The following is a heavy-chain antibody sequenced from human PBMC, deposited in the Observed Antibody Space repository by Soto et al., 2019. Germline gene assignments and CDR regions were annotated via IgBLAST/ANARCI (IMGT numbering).Heavy chain of an antibody. CDR2: ISAYNGNT. V-gene: IGHV1-18*01. CDR1: GYTFTSYG. D-gene: IGHD2-8*02. CDR3: ARARAGGVEDDACDI. Sequence: QVQLVQSGAEVKKPGASVKVSCKASGYTFTSYGISWVRQAPGQGLEWMGWISAYNGNTNYAQKLQGRVTMTTDTPTSTAYKELRSLRSDDTAVYYCARARAGGVEDDACDIWGQGTMVTVSS. J-gene: IGHJ3*02.